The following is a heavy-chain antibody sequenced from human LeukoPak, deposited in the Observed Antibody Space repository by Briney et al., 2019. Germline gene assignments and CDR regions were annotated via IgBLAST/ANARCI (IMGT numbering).Heavy chain of an antibody. CDR3: ARDRAWNYFDY. J-gene: IGHJ4*02. Sequence: PGGSLRLSCAGSGFTFSSYAMNWVRQAPGKGLEWVSGISGSGGSTYYADSVKGRFTISRDNSKNTLYLQMNSLRAEDTAVYYCARDRAWNYFDYWGQGTLVTVSS. V-gene: IGHV3-23*01. D-gene: IGHD3-3*01. CDR2: ISGSGGST. CDR1: GFTFSSYA.